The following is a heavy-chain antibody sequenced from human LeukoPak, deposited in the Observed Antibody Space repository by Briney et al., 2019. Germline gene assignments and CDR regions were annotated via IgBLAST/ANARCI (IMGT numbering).Heavy chain of an antibody. CDR3: AREGLAFDY. CDR2: ISYDGSNK. V-gene: IGHV3-30-3*01. J-gene: IGHJ4*02. Sequence: PGRSLRLSCTASAFTFSSYALHWVRQAPGKGLEWVAVISYDGSNKYYADSVKGRFTISRDDSKNTLYLQMNSLRAEDTAVYYCAREGLAFDYGGQGTLVTVSS. CDR1: AFTFSSYA. D-gene: IGHD6-19*01.